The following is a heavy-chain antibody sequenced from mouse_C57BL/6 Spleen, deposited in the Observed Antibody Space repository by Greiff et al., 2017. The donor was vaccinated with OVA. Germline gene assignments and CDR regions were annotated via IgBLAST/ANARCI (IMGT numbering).Heavy chain of an antibody. CDR2: IYPSDSYT. J-gene: IGHJ3*01. D-gene: IGHD2-4*01. CDR3: ARKERVYYDHGY. CDR1: GYTFTSYW. Sequence: QVQLQQPGAELVKPGASVKLSCKASGYTFTSYWMQWVKQRPGQGLEWIGEIYPSDSYTNYNQKFKGKATLTVDTSSSTAYMQLHSLTSEDSAVYYWARKERVYYDHGYWGQGTLVPVSA. V-gene: IGHV1-50*01.